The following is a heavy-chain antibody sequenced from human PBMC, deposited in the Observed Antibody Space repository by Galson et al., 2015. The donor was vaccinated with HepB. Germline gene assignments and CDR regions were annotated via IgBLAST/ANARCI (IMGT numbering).Heavy chain of an antibody. CDR3: ARDGAYYDSSGLFDY. D-gene: IGHD3-22*01. V-gene: IGHV3-30*04. CDR1: GFTFSSYA. Sequence: SLRLSCAASGFTFSSYAMHWVRQAPGKGLEWVAVISYDGSNKYYADSVKGRFTISRDNSKNTLYLQMNSLRAEDTAVYYCARDGAYYDSSGLFDYWGQGTLVTVSS. CDR2: ISYDGSNK. J-gene: IGHJ4*02.